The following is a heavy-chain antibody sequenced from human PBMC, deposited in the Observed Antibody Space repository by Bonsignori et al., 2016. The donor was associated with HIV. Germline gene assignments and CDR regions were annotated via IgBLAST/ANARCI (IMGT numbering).Heavy chain of an antibody. CDR1: DESISNSSYY. CDR3: AMSHFYGYQDY. CDR2: ISYSGGT. J-gene: IGHJ4*02. V-gene: IGHV4-39*07. Sequence: QVQLQESGPGLVKPSETLSLTCTVSDESISNSSYYWGWIRQPPGKGLEWIGSISYSGGTYYNPPLKSRVTISVDTAKNQFSLTLSSVTAADTAVYYCAMSHFYGYQDYWGQVTLVTVSS. D-gene: IGHD5-18*01.